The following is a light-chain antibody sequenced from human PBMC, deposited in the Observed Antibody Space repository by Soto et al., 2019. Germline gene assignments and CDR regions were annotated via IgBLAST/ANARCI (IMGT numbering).Light chain of an antibody. CDR2: DAS. CDR1: QSVSSY. Sequence: EIVMTQSPGPLSLSPGERATLSCRASQSVSSYLAWYQQKPGQAPRLLIYDASSRATGIPARFSGSGSGTDFTLTITSLEPEDFAVYYCQQRSNWPPTFGQGTKVDIK. J-gene: IGKJ1*01. CDR3: QQRSNWPPT. V-gene: IGKV3-11*01.